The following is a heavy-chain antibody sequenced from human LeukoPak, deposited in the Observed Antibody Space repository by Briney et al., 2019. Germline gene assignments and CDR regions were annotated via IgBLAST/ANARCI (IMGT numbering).Heavy chain of an antibody. CDR1: GFTFSSHA. V-gene: IGHV3-30-3*01. J-gene: IGHJ5*02. CDR2: ISYDGSNK. Sequence: GRSLRLSCAASGFTFSSHAMHWVRQAPGKGLEWVAVISYDGSNKYYADSVKGGFTISRDNSKHTLYLQMNSLRAEDTAVYYCARDQGYDSSGYYPGWFDPWGQGTLVTVSS. D-gene: IGHD3-22*01. CDR3: ARDQGYDSSGYYPGWFDP.